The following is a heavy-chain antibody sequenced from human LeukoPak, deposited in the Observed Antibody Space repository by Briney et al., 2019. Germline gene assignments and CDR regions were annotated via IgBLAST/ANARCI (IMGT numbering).Heavy chain of an antibody. J-gene: IGHJ4*02. CDR2: IYYSGST. CDR3: ARSYSGSVPLN. CDR1: GGSISSYY. Sequence: ASETLSLTRTVSGGSISSYYWSWIRQPPGKGLEWIGYIYYSGSTNYNPSLKSRVTISVDTSKNQFSLKLSSVTAADTAVYYCARSYSGSVPLNWGQGTLVTVSS. V-gene: IGHV4-59*01. D-gene: IGHD1-26*01.